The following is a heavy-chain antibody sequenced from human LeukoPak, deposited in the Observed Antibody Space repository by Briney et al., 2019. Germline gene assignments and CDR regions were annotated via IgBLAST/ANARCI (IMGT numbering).Heavy chain of an antibody. CDR3: TRGRITMVRGAIWSLNWFDP. CDR1: GYTFTSYG. V-gene: IGHV1-18*01. CDR2: ISAYNGNT. Sequence: ASVKVSCKASGYTFTSYGISWVRQAPGQGLEWMGWISAYNGNTNYAQKLQGRVTMTTDTSTSTAYMELRSLRSDDTAVYYCTRGRITMVRGAIWSLNWFDPWGQGTLVTVSS. J-gene: IGHJ5*02. D-gene: IGHD3-10*01.